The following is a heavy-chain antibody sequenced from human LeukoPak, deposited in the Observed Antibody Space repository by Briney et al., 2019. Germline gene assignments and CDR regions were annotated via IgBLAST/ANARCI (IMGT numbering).Heavy chain of an antibody. Sequence: ASVKVSCKVSGYTLTELSMHWVRQAPGKGLEWMGGFDPEDGETIYAQKFQGRVTMTTDTSTSTAYMELRSLRSDDTAVYYCARSRGWNFDYWGQGTLVTVSS. CDR1: GYTLTELS. CDR2: FDPEDGET. D-gene: IGHD2-15*01. J-gene: IGHJ4*02. CDR3: ARSRGWNFDY. V-gene: IGHV1-24*01.